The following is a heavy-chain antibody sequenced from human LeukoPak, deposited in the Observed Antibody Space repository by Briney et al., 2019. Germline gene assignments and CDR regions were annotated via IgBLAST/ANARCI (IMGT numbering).Heavy chain of an antibody. CDR3: AKGSTLTWVDDDYYYYYMDV. CDR2: ISGSGGST. D-gene: IGHD7-27*01. CDR1: GFTFSSYA. J-gene: IGHJ6*03. Sequence: PGGSLRLSCAASGFTFSSYAMSWVRQAPGKGLEWVSAISGSGGSTYYADSVKGRFTISRDNSKNTLYLQMNSLRAEDTAVYYCAKGSTLTWVDDDYYYYYMDVWGKGTTVTVSS. V-gene: IGHV3-23*01.